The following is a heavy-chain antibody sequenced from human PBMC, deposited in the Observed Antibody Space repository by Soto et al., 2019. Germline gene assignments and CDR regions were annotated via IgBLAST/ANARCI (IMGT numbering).Heavy chain of an antibody. CDR2: IYYSGST. CDR3: ARHPSIAAAGYDY. Sequence: QLQLQESGPGLVKPSETLSLTCTVSGGSISSSSYYWGWIRQPPGKGLEWIGSIYYSGSTYYNPSLKSRVTLSVDTSKNQFSLKLSSVTAADTAVYYCARHPSIAAAGYDYWGQGTLVTVSS. D-gene: IGHD6-13*01. V-gene: IGHV4-39*01. CDR1: GGSISSSSYY. J-gene: IGHJ4*02.